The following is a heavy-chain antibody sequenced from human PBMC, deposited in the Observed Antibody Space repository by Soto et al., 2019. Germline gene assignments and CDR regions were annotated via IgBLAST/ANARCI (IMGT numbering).Heavy chain of an antibody. V-gene: IGHV3-33*01. CDR2: IWYDGSNK. D-gene: IGHD2-15*01. J-gene: IGHJ4*02. CDR3: ARPRLGYCSGGSCSDLDY. CDR1: GFTFSSYG. Sequence: QVQLVESGGGVVQPGRSLRLSCAASGFTFSSYGMHWVRQAPGKGLEWVAVIWYDGSNKYYADSVKGRFTISRDNSKNTLYRQMNRLRAEDTAVYYCARPRLGYCSGGSCSDLDYWGQGTLVTVSS.